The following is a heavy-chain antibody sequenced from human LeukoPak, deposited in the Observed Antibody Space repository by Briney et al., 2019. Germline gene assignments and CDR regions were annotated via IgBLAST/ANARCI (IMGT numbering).Heavy chain of an antibody. CDR2: IFPSGGEI. CDR3: ATYRQVLLPFES. V-gene: IGHV3-23*01. Sequence: GGSLRLSCAASGFTFSTIAMIWVRQPPGKGLEWVSSIFPSGGEIHYADSVRGRFTISRDNSKSTLSLQMNSLRAEDTAIYYCATYRQVLLPFESWGQGTLVTVSS. J-gene: IGHJ4*02. D-gene: IGHD2-8*02. CDR1: GFTFSTIA.